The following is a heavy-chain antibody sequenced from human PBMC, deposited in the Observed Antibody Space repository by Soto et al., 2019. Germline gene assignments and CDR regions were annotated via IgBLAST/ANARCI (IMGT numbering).Heavy chain of an antibody. Sequence: VSCKASGYTFASFSMHWVCQATGQRLERMRWINAGNGNTKYSQKFQGRVTITRDTSASTAYMELSSLRSEDTAVYYCARGLYCSGGSCYRRRDYYYGMDVWGQGTTVTVSS. CDR2: INAGNGNT. V-gene: IGHV1-3*01. CDR1: GYTFASFS. CDR3: ARGLYCSGGSCYRRRDYYYGMDV. D-gene: IGHD2-15*01. J-gene: IGHJ6*02.